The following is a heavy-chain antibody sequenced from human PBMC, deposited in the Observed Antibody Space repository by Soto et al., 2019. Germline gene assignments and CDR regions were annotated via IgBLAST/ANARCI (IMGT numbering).Heavy chain of an antibody. CDR1: GFTFSSYV. Sequence: GGSLRLSCAASGFTFSSYVMSWVRQAPGKGLEWVSAISGGGGNTYYADSVKGRFTISRDNSKNTLYLQMNSLRAEDTAVYYCAKDDLSWWPFDYWGQGTLVTVSS. CDR3: AKDDLSWWPFDY. V-gene: IGHV3-23*01. CDR2: ISGGGGNT. D-gene: IGHD2-21*01. J-gene: IGHJ4*02.